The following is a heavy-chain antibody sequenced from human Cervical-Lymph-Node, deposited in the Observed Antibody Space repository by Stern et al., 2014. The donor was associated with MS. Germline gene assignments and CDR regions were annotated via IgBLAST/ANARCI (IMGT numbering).Heavy chain of an antibody. J-gene: IGHJ5*02. V-gene: IGHV3-33*01. D-gene: IGHD6-19*01. CDR1: GFTFSNSG. CDR2: IWSDGINK. CDR3: ARAVQLKSAHNWCDP. Sequence: VQLVESGGGVVQPGRSLRLSCVASGFTFSNSGMHWAPQAPGKGLEWGAFIWSDGINKYQSDSVKGRFTISRDNSQNTLYLQMNSVRAEDTAVYYCARAVQLKSAHNWCDPWGQGTLVTVSS.